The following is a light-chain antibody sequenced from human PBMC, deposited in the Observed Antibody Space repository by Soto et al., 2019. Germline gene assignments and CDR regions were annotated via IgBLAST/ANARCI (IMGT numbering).Light chain of an antibody. CDR2: AAS. J-gene: IGKJ4*01. CDR3: QQSYSTPVT. V-gene: IGKV1-39*01. Sequence: IQMTQSPSSLSSSLGDRATLTCRASQSISSYLNWYQQKPGKAPKLLSYAASSLQSGVPSRFSGSGAGTDFTLTISSLQPEDFETYYCQQSYSTPVTFGGGTKVDI. CDR1: QSISSY.